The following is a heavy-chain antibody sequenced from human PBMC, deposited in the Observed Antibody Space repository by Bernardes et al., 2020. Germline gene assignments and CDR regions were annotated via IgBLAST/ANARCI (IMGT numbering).Heavy chain of an antibody. J-gene: IGHJ4*02. CDR2: ISSSSSYI. CDR3: ARDDYIWGSYRYYFDY. D-gene: IGHD3-16*02. Sequence: VGSLRLSCAASGFTFSSYSMNWVRQAPGKGLEWVSSISSSSSYIYYADSAKGRFTISRDNAKNSLYLQMNSLRAEDTAVYYCARDDYIWGSYRYYFDYWGQGTLVTVSS. V-gene: IGHV3-21*01. CDR1: GFTFSSYS.